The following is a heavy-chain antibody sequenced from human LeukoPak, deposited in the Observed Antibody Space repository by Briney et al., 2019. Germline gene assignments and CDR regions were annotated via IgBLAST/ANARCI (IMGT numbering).Heavy chain of an antibody. CDR2: INPSSGST. J-gene: IGHJ4*02. Sequence: ASVKVSCKASGYTFTNYYIHWVRQAPGQGLEWMGIINPSSGSTNYAQKFQGRVTMTTDTSTSTAYMELRSLRSDDTAVYYCARDFGGEVATITFDYWGQGTLVTVSS. D-gene: IGHD5-12*01. CDR1: GYTFTNYY. CDR3: ARDFGGEVATITFDY. V-gene: IGHV1-46*01.